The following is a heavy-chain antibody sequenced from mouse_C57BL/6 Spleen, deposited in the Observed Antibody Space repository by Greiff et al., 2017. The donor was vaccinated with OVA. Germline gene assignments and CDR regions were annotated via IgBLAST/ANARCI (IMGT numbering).Heavy chain of an antibody. CDR1: GYSITSGYY. Sequence: VQLKESGPGLVKPSQSLSLTCSVTGYSITSGYYWNWIRQFPGNKLEWMGYISYDGSNNYNPSLKNRISITRDTSKTQFFLKLNSVTTEDTATYYCAREPSGRGYFDYWGQGTTLTVSS. CDR3: AREPSGRGYFDY. V-gene: IGHV3-6*01. D-gene: IGHD1-1*01. CDR2: ISYDGSN. J-gene: IGHJ2*01.